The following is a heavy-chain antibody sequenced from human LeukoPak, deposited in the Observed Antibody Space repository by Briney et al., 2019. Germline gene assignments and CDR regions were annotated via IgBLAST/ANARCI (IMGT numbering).Heavy chain of an antibody. Sequence: SGGSLRLSCAASGFIFNSYGFQWVRQAPGKGLEGVAVISYDGSNKYYADSVKGRFIISRDSSKNTLYLQMNSLRAEDTAVYYCAKDTSRYSSNYGMDVWGQGTTVTVSS. CDR3: AKDTSRYSSNYGMDV. CDR1: GFIFNSYG. J-gene: IGHJ6*02. V-gene: IGHV3-30*18. CDR2: ISYDGSNK. D-gene: IGHD6-19*01.